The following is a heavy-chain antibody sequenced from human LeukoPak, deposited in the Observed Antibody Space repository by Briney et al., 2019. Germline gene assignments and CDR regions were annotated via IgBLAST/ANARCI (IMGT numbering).Heavy chain of an antibody. CDR3: ARVYLERLTAGYFDH. CDR1: GFTFSTYA. J-gene: IGHJ4*02. CDR2: ISYDGRQN. D-gene: IGHD2-8*01. Sequence: PGRSLRLSCAAPGFTFSTYAMNWVRQAPGKGLEWVAVISYDGRQNYYADSVKGRFTISRDNSKNTLYLQMNSLRDEDSAAYYCARVYLERLTAGYFDHWGQGTWVTVSS. V-gene: IGHV3-30*04.